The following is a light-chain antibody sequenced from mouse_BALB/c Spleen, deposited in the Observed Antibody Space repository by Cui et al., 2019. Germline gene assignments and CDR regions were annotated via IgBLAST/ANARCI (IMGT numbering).Light chain of an antibody. CDR2: RAS. CDR3: QQSNEDPLT. J-gene: IGKJ5*01. Sequence: DIVLTQSPASLAVSLGQRATISCRASENIDSYGNSFMHWYQQKPGQPPKLLIYRASNLESGIPARFSGSGSRTDFTLTINPVEADDVATYYCQQSNEDPLTFGAGTKLELK. V-gene: IGKV3-5*01. CDR1: ENIDSYGNSF.